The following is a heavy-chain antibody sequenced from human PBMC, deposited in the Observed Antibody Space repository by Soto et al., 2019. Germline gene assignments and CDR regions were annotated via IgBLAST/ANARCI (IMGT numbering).Heavy chain of an antibody. V-gene: IGHV3-23*01. J-gene: IGHJ4*02. Sequence: GGSLRLSCAASGFTFSSYALSWVRQAPGKGLEWVSAISGSGGSAYYADSVKGRFTISRDNSRNTLFLQMNSLRAEDTAVYYCAKDGATTTHHFDYWGQGTLVTVSS. D-gene: IGHD4-17*01. CDR2: ISGSGGSA. CDR1: GFTFSSYA. CDR3: AKDGATTTHHFDY.